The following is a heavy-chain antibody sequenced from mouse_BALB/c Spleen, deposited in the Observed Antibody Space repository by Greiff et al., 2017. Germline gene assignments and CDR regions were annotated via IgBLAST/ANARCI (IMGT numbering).Heavy chain of an antibody. CDR1: GYTFTSYW. J-gene: IGHJ4*01. Sequence: QVQLQQPGAELVKPGAPVNLSCKASGYTFTSYWMNWVKQRPGRGLEWIGRIDPSDSETHYNQKFKDKATLTVDKSSSTAYIQLSSLTSEDSAVYYCARWMDGNYVGYAMDYWGQGTSVTVSS. D-gene: IGHD2-1*01. V-gene: IGHV1-69*02. CDR3: ARWMDGNYVGYAMDY. CDR2: IDPSDSET.